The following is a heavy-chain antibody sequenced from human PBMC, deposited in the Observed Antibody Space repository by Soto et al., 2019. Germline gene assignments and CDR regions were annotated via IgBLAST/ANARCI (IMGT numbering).Heavy chain of an antibody. CDR2: IIHSGST. D-gene: IGHD4-4*01. Sequence: QVQLQQWGAGLLKPSETLSLTCAVYGGSFRGYYWCWIRQPPGKGLEWIGEIIHSGSTNYNPSLKSRVTISVDTSKNQFSLKLSAVTAADTAVYYCASGGHTVTPKDWGQGTLVTVSS. V-gene: IGHV4-34*12. J-gene: IGHJ4*02. CDR3: ASGGHTVTPKD. CDR1: GGSFRGYY.